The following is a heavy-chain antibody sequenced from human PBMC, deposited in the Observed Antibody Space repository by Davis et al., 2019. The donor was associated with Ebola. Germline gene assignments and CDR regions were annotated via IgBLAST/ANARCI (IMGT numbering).Heavy chain of an antibody. CDR1: GFTFDDYT. Sequence: PGGSLRLSCAASGFTFDDYTMHWVRQAPRKGLEWVSLISWDGNNTYYADSVKGRFTISRDNSKNSLYLQMNTLRPEDTAVYYCSRAPTTYYGSFDYWGQGTLVTVSS. J-gene: IGHJ4*02. CDR2: ISWDGNNT. D-gene: IGHD3-10*01. V-gene: IGHV3-43*01. CDR3: SRAPTTYYGSFDY.